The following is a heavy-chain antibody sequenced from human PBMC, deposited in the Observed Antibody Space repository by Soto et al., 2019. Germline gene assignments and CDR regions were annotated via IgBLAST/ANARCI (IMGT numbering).Heavy chain of an antibody. J-gene: IGHJ6*02. D-gene: IGHD6-19*01. CDR1: EFNLTKHA. V-gene: IGHV3-30-3*01. CDR3: ARGLSGGFHYYGMDV. Sequence: QVHLVESGGGVVQPGGSLRLSCAASEFNLTKHAMFWVRQAPGKGLEWVAVITSDGNDKYYTDSVRGRFTVSRDTSKNTLYVHLISLTPDDTAVYYCARGLSGGFHYYGMDVWGQGTRVTVSS. CDR2: ITSDGNDK.